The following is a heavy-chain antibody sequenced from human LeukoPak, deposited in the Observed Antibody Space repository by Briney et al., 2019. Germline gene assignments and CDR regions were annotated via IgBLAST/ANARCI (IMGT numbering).Heavy chain of an antibody. CDR2: INHSGST. V-gene: IGHV4-34*01. J-gene: IGHJ6*02. D-gene: IGHD1-26*01. CDR3: ARGRFSGGSYYATHYYGMDV. CDR1: GGSFSGYY. Sequence: SETLSLTCAVYGGSFSGYYWSWIRQPPGTGLEWIGEINHSGSTNYNPSLKSRVTISVDTSKNQFSLKLSSVTAADTAVYYCARGRFSGGSYYATHYYGMDVWGQGTTVTVSS.